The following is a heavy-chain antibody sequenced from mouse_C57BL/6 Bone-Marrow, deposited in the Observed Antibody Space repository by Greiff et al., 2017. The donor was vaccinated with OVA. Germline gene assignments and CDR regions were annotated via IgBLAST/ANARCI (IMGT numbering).Heavy chain of an antibody. CDR2: IYPGDGDT. Sequence: QVQLQQSGPELVKPGASVKISCKASGYAFSSSWMNWVNQRPGKGLEWIGRIYPGDGDTNYNGKFKGKATLTADKSSSTAYMQLSSRTSEDSAVYFCARRGLLAYWGQGTLVTVSA. D-gene: IGHD2-3*01. V-gene: IGHV1-82*01. CDR3: ARRGLLAY. CDR1: GYAFSSSW. J-gene: IGHJ3*01.